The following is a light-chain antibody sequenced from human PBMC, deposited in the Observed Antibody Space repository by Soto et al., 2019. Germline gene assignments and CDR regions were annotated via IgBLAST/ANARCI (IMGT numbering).Light chain of an antibody. CDR3: QQYNSGPT. CDR2: DAS. CDR1: QSISIY. Sequence: DIQMTQSPSTLSASVGDRVTITCRASQSISIYLAWYRQKPGKAPKFLIYDASSLESGVPSRFSGSGSGTEFTLTISSLQPDDFATYYCQQYNSGPTFGQGTKVDIK. J-gene: IGKJ1*01. V-gene: IGKV1-5*01.